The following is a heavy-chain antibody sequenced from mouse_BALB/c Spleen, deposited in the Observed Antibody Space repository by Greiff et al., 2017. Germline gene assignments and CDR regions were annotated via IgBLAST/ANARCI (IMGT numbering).Heavy chain of an antibody. CDR1: GYTFTTYS. D-gene: IGHD4-1*01. V-gene: IGHV1-47*01. Sequence: QVQLQQSGAELVKPGASVKMSCKASGYTFTTYSIEWVKQKPGKGLEWIGNIHPYNDDTKYNDKFKGKAKLTVEKSSSTVYLQLSRLTSDDSAVFYCAKSWDDYAMDYWGQGTTVTVSS. CDR2: IHPYNDDT. J-gene: IGHJ4*01. CDR3: AKSWDDYAMDY.